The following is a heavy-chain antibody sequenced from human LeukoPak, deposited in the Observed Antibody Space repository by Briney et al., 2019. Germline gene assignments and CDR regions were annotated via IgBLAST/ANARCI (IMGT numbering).Heavy chain of an antibody. CDR2: IYYSRST. J-gene: IGHJ3*02. Sequence: SETLSLTCTVSGGSISSSYWSWIRQPPGKGLEWIACIYYSRSTNYNSSLKSRVTISVDTSKNEFSLKLSSVTAADTAVYYCARHLGFSYGETDALDIWGQGTVVTVSS. V-gene: IGHV4-59*08. D-gene: IGHD5-18*01. CDR1: GGSISSSY. CDR3: ARHLGFSYGETDALDI.